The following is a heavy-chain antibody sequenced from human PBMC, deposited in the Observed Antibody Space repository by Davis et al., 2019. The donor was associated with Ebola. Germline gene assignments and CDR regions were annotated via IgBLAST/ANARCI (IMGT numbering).Heavy chain of an antibody. J-gene: IGHJ4*02. CDR2: IWFDGRNA. CDR3: AKDPGGHTSENDY. D-gene: IGHD3-22*01. V-gene: IGHV3-30*02. CDR1: GLTFSRYG. Sequence: GESLKISCVASGLTFSRYGMHWVRQIPGKGLQWVAFIWFDGRNAHYIDSVKGRFTISRDNSKNTLYLQMNSLRPEDTAMYYCAKDPGGHTSENDYWGQGTLVIVSS.